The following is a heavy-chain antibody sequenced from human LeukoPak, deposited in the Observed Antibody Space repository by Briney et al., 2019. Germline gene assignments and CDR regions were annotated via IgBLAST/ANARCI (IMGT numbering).Heavy chain of an antibody. CDR2: IKQDGSEK. CDR1: GFTFSSYW. D-gene: IGHD3-16*02. J-gene: IGHJ4*02. Sequence: GGSLRLSCAASGFTFSSYWMSWVRQAPGKGLEWVANIKQDGSEKYYVDSVKGRFTISRDNAKNSLYPQMNSLRAEDTAVYYCARGAMITFGGVIVDYWGQGTLVTVSS. CDR3: ARGAMITFGGVIVDY. V-gene: IGHV3-7*01.